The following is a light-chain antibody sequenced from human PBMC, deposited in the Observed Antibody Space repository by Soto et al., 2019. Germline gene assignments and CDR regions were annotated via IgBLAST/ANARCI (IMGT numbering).Light chain of an antibody. V-gene: IGKV3-15*01. Sequence: DIVMPKSRATMSVCTGERANLSGRASESVTSNLAWYQQTPGQAHRLLIYAAYTRATGVPARFSGSRSGPEFTLTINSLQSEDFAIYYCQPYNNWPLIFGGGTKVDIK. CDR3: QPYNNWPLI. CDR1: ESVTSN. CDR2: AAY. J-gene: IGKJ4*01.